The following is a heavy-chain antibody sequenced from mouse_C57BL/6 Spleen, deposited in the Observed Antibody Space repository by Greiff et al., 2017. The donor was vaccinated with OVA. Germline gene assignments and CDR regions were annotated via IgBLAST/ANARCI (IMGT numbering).Heavy chain of an antibody. CDR3: ARRDGNYLYYFDD. Sequence: QVQLQQPGAELVMPGASVKLSCKASGYTFTSYWMHWVKQRPGQGLEWIGEIDPSDSYTNYNQKFKGKSTLTVDKSSSTAYMQLSSLTSEDSAVYYCARRDGNYLYYFDDWGQGTTLTVSS. CDR2: IDPSDSYT. V-gene: IGHV1-69*01. J-gene: IGHJ2*01. CDR1: GYTFTSYW. D-gene: IGHD2-1*01.